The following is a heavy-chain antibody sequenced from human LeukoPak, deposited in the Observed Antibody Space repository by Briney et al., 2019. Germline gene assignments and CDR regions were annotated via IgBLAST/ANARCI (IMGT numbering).Heavy chain of an antibody. CDR2: IWYDGSNK. V-gene: IGHV3-33*01. Sequence: GRSLRLSYAASGFTFSGYGMHWVRQTPGEGLEWVAFIWYDGSNKYYADSVKGRFTISRDNSKNTLYLQMNSLRAEDTAVYYCAGDGGSGTPRVYFDYWGQGTLVTVSS. CDR3: AGDGGSGTPRVYFDY. J-gene: IGHJ4*02. CDR1: GFTFSGYG. D-gene: IGHD3-10*01.